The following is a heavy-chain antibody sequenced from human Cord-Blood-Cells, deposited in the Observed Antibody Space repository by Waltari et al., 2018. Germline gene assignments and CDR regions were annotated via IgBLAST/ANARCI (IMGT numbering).Heavy chain of an antibody. Sequence: QVQLQESGPGLVKPSETPSLTCTVSGGSISSYYWSWIRQPPGKGLEWIGYIYYSGSTKYNPSLKSRVTISVDTSKNQFSLKLSSVTAADTAVYYCARLTIAAAGDAFDIWGQGTMVTVSS. CDR1: GGSISSYY. J-gene: IGHJ3*02. V-gene: IGHV4-59*08. D-gene: IGHD6-13*01. CDR2: IYYSGST. CDR3: ARLTIAAAGDAFDI.